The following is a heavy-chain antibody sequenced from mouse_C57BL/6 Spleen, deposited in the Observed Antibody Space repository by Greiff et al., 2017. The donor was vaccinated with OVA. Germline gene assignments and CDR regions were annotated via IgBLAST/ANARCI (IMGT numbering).Heavy chain of an antibody. J-gene: IGHJ2*01. CDR2: IYPGSGST. V-gene: IGHV1-55*01. Sequence: QVQLQQPGAELVKPGASVKMSCKASGYTFTSYWITWVKQRPGQGLEWIGDIYPGSGSTNYNEQFKSKATLTVDTSSSTAYMQLSSLTSEDSAVYDCARSGYYGSSPVYFDYWGQGTTLTVSS. D-gene: IGHD1-1*01. CDR3: ARSGYYGSSPVYFDY. CDR1: GYTFTSYW.